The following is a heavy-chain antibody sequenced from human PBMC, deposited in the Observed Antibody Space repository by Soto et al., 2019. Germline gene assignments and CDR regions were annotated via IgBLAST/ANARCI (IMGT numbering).Heavy chain of an antibody. CDR1: GGTFSSYA. Sequence: SVNVSFKASGGTFSSYAISWVRQAPGQGLEWMGGIIPIFGTANYAQKFQGRVTITADESTSTAYMELSSLRSEDTAVYYCARSGEFYCSGGSCYFDYWGQGTLVTVSS. V-gene: IGHV1-69*13. J-gene: IGHJ4*02. CDR3: ARSGEFYCSGGSCYFDY. CDR2: IIPIFGTA. D-gene: IGHD2-15*01.